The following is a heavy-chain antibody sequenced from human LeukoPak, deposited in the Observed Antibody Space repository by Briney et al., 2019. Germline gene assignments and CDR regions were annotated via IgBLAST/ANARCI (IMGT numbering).Heavy chain of an antibody. Sequence: SETLSLTCTVSGGSISSYYWSRLRQPAGKGLEWIGRIYTSGSTNYNPSLKSRVTMSVDTSKNQFSLKLSSVTAADTAVYYCARASYCSGGSCYSYYFDYWGQGALVTVSS. CDR1: GGSISSYY. CDR2: IYTSGST. J-gene: IGHJ4*02. V-gene: IGHV4-4*07. D-gene: IGHD2-15*01. CDR3: ARASYCSGGSCYSYYFDY.